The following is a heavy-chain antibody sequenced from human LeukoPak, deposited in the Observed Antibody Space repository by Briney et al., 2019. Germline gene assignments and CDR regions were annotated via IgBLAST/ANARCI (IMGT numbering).Heavy chain of an antibody. CDR1: SYSISSDYY. J-gene: IGHJ2*01. V-gene: IGHV4-38-2*02. D-gene: IGHD3-9*01. CDR2: IYTSGST. Sequence: SETLSLTCTVSSYSISSDYYWGWIRQSPGKGLEWIGRIYTSGSTNYNPSLKSRVTISVDTSKNQFSLKLSSVTAADTAVYYCARVGYDILTGYYMGSYWYFDLWGRGTLVTVSS. CDR3: ARVGYDILTGYYMGSYWYFDL.